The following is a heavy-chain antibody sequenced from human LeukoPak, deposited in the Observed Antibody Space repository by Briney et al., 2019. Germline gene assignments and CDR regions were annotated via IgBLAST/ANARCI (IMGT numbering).Heavy chain of an antibody. J-gene: IGHJ4*02. CDR3: ARDSGWSSYYFDY. CDR2: ISSSSRTI. CDR1: AFTFSSYD. Sequence: GGSLRLSCAASAFTFSSYDMNWVRQAPGKGLEWVSYISSSSRTIYYADSVKGRFTISRDNSKNTLFLQMNSLRVEDTAIYYCARDSGWSSYYFDYWGQGTLVTVSS. V-gene: IGHV3-48*01. D-gene: IGHD6-19*01.